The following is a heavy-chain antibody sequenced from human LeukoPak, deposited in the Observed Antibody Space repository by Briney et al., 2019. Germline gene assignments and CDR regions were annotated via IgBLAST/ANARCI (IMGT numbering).Heavy chain of an antibody. J-gene: IGHJ4*02. CDR3: AREARGYSYSYDY. Sequence: GGSLRLSCAASGFTLSNYVMHWVRQAPGKGLEWVAVISYDGSNKYYADSVKGRFTISRDNSKNTMYLQMNSLRVDDTAVYYCAREARGYSYSYDYWGQGILVTVSS. V-gene: IGHV3-30*04. CDR2: ISYDGSNK. D-gene: IGHD5-18*01. CDR1: GFTLSNYV.